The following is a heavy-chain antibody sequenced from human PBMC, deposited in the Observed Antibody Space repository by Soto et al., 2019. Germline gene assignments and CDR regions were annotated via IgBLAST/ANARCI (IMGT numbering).Heavy chain of an antibody. CDR3: ARGGDSSGSWPRY. V-gene: IGHV3-21*01. Sequence: GGSLRLSCAASGFTFSSYAMNWVRQAPGKGLQLVSSISVCTTYIYYTDSLNNRLPTSTDNAKNSLYLQMHNLEVEDTTMYYCARGGDSSGSWPRYWGQGTLVTVSS. J-gene: IGHJ4*02. CDR1: GFTFSSYA. D-gene: IGHD3-22*01. CDR2: ISVCTTYI.